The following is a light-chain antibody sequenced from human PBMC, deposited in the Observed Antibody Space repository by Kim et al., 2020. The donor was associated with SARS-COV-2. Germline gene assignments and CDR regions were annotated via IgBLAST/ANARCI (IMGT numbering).Light chain of an antibody. V-gene: IGLV3-1*01. Sequence: SYELTQPPSVSVSPGQTAIITCSGDKLGDKYACWYQQKSGQSPVLVIYEGSERPSGIPERFSGFKSGATATLTISGAQAMDEADYYCQAWDDRTVIFGGGTQLTVL. CDR1: KLGDKY. CDR2: EGS. CDR3: QAWDDRTVI. J-gene: IGLJ2*01.